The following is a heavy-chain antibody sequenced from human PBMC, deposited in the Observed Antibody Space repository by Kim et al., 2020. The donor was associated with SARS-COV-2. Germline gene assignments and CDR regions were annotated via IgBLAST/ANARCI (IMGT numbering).Heavy chain of an antibody. J-gene: IGHJ5*01. V-gene: IGHV3-33*01. CDR1: GFTFSSYG. CDR3: ATDFAVGDSSGFYP. Sequence: GGSLRLSCAASGFTFSSYGMHWVRQAPGKGLVWVAVIWYDGSNKYYADSVKGRFTISRDNSKNTLYLQMNSLRAEDTAVYYCATDFAVGDSSGFYPWGQG. D-gene: IGHD3-22*01. CDR2: IWYDGSNK.